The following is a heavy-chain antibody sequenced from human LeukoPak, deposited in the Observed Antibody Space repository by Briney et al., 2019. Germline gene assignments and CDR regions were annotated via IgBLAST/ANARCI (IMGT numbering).Heavy chain of an antibody. D-gene: IGHD3-16*01. Sequence: SETLSLTCAVCGGSFSGYYWSWIRQPPGKGLERIGEINHSGSTNYNPSLKSRVTISVDTSKNQFSLKLSSVTAADTAVYYCARGRYDLPDDWGQGTLVTVSS. V-gene: IGHV4-34*01. CDR1: GGSFSGYY. CDR2: INHSGST. J-gene: IGHJ4*02. CDR3: ARGRYDLPDD.